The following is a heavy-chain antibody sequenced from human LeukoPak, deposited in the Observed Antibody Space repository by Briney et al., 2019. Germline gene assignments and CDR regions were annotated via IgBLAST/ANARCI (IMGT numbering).Heavy chain of an antibody. V-gene: IGHV3-33*01. CDR2: IWYDGSNK. CDR1: GFTFSSYG. Sequence: PGGSLRLSCAASGFTFSSYGMHWVRQAPGKGLEWVAVIWYDGSNKYYADSVKGRFTISRDNSKNTLYLQMNSLRAEDTAVYYCARASSGFQYYYYYYGMGVWGQGTTVTVSS. D-gene: IGHD3-10*01. J-gene: IGHJ6*02. CDR3: ARASSGFQYYYYYYGMGV.